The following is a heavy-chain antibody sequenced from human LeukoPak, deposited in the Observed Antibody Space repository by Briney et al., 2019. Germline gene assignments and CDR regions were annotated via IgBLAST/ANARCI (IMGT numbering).Heavy chain of an antibody. D-gene: IGHD6-6*01. CDR1: GGTFSSYA. Sequence: SVKVSCKASGGTFSSYAISWVRQAPGQGLEWMGGIIPIFGTANYAQKFQGRVTITTDESTSTAYMELSSLKASDTAMYYCARPPGSSSSGPPAYWGQGTLVTVSS. V-gene: IGHV1-69*05. J-gene: IGHJ4*02. CDR2: IIPIFGTA. CDR3: ARPPGSSSSGPPAY.